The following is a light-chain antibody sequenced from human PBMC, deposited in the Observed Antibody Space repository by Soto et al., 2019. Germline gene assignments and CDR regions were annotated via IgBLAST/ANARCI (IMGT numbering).Light chain of an antibody. V-gene: IGKV3-20*01. Sequence: ENVLTQSPATLSLSPGEGATLSCRASQSINTYLAWYQQKPGQAPRLLIYGASSRASGVPDRFSGSGSETDFTLIISRLQPEDFALYYCQQYGGSPITFGQGTRLEI. CDR2: GAS. CDR3: QQYGGSPIT. J-gene: IGKJ5*01. CDR1: QSINTY.